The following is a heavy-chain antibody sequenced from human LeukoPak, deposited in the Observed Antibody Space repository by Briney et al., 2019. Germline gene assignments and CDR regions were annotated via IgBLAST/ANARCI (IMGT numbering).Heavy chain of an antibody. CDR3: ARGWGSSQFDP. V-gene: IGHV1-2*02. CDR1: GYTFTTYY. CDR2: INPKNAGT. D-gene: IGHD7-27*01. J-gene: IGHJ5*02. Sequence: ASVKVSGKASGYTFTTYYMHWVRQAPGQGLEWMGWINPKNAGTNYAQKLQGRVTMTRDTSISTAYMEVSRLTSDDTAVYYCARGWGSSQFDPWGRGTRVTVSS.